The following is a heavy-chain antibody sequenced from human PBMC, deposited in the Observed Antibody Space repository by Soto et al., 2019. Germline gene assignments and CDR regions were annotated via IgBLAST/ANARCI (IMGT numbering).Heavy chain of an antibody. CDR2: INPNSGVT. Sequence: QVQLVQSGAEVKKPGASVKVSCKASRYTFIDYYMHWVRQSPGQGLEWMGWINPNSGVTRIPQKFKGRVIMTRDTSISTVYMELSRLTSDDTAVYYCARAGLTSLELATTYWGQGTLVTVSS. V-gene: IGHV1-2*02. J-gene: IGHJ4*02. D-gene: IGHD5-12*01. CDR3: ARAGLTSLELATTY. CDR1: RYTFIDYY.